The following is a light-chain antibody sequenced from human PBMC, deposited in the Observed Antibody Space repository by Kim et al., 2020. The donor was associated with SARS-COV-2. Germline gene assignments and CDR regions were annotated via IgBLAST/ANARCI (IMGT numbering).Light chain of an antibody. CDR2: EVS. V-gene: IGLV2-18*02. J-gene: IGLJ1*01. CDR1: SSDVGSHNR. CDR3: SSYSTRSTYV. Sequence: GQSVTISCPGSSSDVGSHNRVSWYQQPPGTAPKLIIYEVSSRPSGVPDRFSGSKSGNTASLTISGLQAEDEADYYCSSYSTRSTYVFGTGTKVTVL.